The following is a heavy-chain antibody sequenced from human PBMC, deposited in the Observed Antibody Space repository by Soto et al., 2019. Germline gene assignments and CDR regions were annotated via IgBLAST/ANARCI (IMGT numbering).Heavy chain of an antibody. D-gene: IGHD3-10*01. V-gene: IGHV3-21*01. J-gene: IGHJ3*02. CDR1: GFTFSGYS. CDR2: ISSSSSHI. CDR3: ARLKGHYYGSGVSYS. Sequence: GGSLRLSCAASGFTFSGYSMNCVRQAPGKGLEWVSSISSSSSHIYYADSVKGRFTISRDNAKNSLYLQMNSLRAQDTAVYYGARLKGHYYGSGVSYSWGQGTMVTVSS.